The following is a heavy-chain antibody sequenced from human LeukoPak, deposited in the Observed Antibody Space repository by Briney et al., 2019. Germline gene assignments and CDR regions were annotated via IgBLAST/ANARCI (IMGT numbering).Heavy chain of an antibody. J-gene: IGHJ4*02. Sequence: GGSLRLSCAASGFTFSSYAMHWVRQAPGKGLEWVAVISYDGSNKYYADSVKGRFTISRDNSKNTLYLQMNSLRAEDTAVYYCARDLGAKYYDFWSGYYGHWGQGTLVTVSS. CDR1: GFTFSSYA. CDR2: ISYDGSNK. D-gene: IGHD3-3*01. CDR3: ARDLGAKYYDFWSGYYGH. V-gene: IGHV3-30*04.